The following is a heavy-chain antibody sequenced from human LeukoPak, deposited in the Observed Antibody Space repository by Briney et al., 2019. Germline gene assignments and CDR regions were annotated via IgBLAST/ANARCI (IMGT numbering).Heavy chain of an antibody. Sequence: VASVKASCKASGYTFTSYAMHWVRQAPGQRLEWMGWINAGNGNTKYSQEFQGRVTITRDTSASTAYMELSSLRSEDMAVYYCARDTSWLYFDYWGQGTLVTVSS. J-gene: IGHJ4*02. CDR1: GYTFTSYA. CDR3: ARDTSWLYFDY. CDR2: INAGNGNT. V-gene: IGHV1-3*03. D-gene: IGHD2-2*01.